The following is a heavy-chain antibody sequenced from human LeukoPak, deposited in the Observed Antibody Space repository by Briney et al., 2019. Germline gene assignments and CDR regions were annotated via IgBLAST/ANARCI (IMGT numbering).Heavy chain of an antibody. CDR1: GFTFNTYT. Sequence: GGSLRLSCAASGFTFNTYTMNWVRQAPGKGLEWVSYISGSGGIIDYADSVRGRFTISRDNAKNSLYLQMNSLRAEDTAVYYCARGYLYRRYWGQGTLVSVSS. CDR2: ISGSGGII. V-gene: IGHV3-48*01. D-gene: IGHD3-16*02. J-gene: IGHJ4*02. CDR3: ARGYLYRRY.